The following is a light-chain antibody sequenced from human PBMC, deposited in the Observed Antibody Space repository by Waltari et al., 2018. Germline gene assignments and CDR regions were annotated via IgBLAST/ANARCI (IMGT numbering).Light chain of an antibody. J-gene: IGLJ2*01. CDR2: GNR. V-gene: IGLV1-40*01. Sequence: QSVLTQPPSVSGAPGQRVTISCPGSSSNMGAHHVHWYQQLPGTAPKLPIFGNRTRRSGVRDRFSGSKAGSPASLASRGRQPEDEADYYCQCYDDILSGSVFGGGTKVTVL. CDR1: SSNMGAHH. CDR3: QCYDDILSGSV.